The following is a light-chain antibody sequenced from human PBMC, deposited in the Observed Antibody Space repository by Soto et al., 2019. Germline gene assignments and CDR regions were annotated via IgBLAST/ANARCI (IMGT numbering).Light chain of an antibody. CDR2: GAS. Sequence: EIVMTQCPATLSVSPGERATLSCRASQSVSSNLAWYQQKPGQAPRLLIYGASTRATGIPARFSGSGSGTEFTLTISSLQSEDFAVYYCQQYNNWPLTFGGGTKVHIK. CDR1: QSVSSN. J-gene: IGKJ4*01. CDR3: QQYNNWPLT. V-gene: IGKV3-15*01.